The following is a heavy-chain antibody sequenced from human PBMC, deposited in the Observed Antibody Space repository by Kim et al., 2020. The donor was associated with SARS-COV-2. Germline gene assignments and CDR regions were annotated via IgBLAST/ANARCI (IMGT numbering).Heavy chain of an antibody. CDR3: AKNGGSYYGFDY. J-gene: IGHJ4*02. Sequence: GGSLRLSCAASGFTFSSYGMHWVRQAPGKGLEWVAVISYDGSNKYYADSVKGRFTISRDNSKNTLYLQMNSLRAEDTAVYYCAKNGGSYYGFDYWGQGTLVTVS. CDR1: GFTFSSYG. V-gene: IGHV3-30*18. D-gene: IGHD1-26*01. CDR2: ISYDGSNK.